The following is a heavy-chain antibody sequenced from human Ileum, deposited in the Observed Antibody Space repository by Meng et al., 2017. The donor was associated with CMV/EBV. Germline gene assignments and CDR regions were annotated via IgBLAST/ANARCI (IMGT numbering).Heavy chain of an antibody. J-gene: IGHJ4*02. CDR3: ASGKSNLEY. CDR2: FNHYGST. D-gene: IGHD4-11*01. CDR1: GGSFSGYY. Sequence: QVHPHRWGRGLWKPSGTLSLTCAVYGGSFSGYYWSWIRQVPGKGLEWIGEFNHYGSTNYNPSLKSRVTISVDTSKNQFSLNLSSVTAADTAVYYCASGKSNLEYWGQGTLVTVSS. V-gene: IGHV4-34*01.